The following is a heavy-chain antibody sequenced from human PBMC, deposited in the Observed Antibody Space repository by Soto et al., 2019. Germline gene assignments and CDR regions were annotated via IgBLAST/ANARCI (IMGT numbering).Heavy chain of an antibody. Sequence: QVQLVQSGAEVKKPGSSVKVSCKASGCTFSSYAISWVRQAPGQGLEWMGGIIPIFGTANYEQKFQGRVTITADESTSTAYMELSSLRSEDTAVYYCARGVFGSGYYAPPDYWGQGTMVTVSS. CDR1: GCTFSSYA. D-gene: IGHD3-22*01. CDR3: ARGVFGSGYYAPPDY. CDR2: IIPIFGTA. J-gene: IGHJ4*02. V-gene: IGHV1-69*01.